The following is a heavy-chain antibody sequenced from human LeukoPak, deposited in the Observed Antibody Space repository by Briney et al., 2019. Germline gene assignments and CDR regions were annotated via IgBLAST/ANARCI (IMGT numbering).Heavy chain of an antibody. D-gene: IGHD2-2*01. CDR2: ISSSGSTI. J-gene: IGHJ4*02. CDR1: GFTFSSYE. V-gene: IGHV3-48*03. CDR3: ARDLYCSSTSCSGY. Sequence: GGSLRLSCAASGFTFSSYEMNWVRQAPGKGLEWVSYISSSGSTIYYADSVKGRFTISRDNAKNSLYLQMNSLRAEDTAVYYCARDLYCSSTSCSGYWGQGTLVTVSS.